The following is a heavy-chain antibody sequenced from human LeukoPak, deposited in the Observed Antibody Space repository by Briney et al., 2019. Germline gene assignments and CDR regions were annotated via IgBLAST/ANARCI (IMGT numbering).Heavy chain of an antibody. CDR1: GFTFDDYA. CDR3: ARDGGATMVRGVATYDP. Sequence: GGSLRLSCAASGFTFDDYAMHWVRQAPGKGLEWVSGISWNSGSIGYADSVKGRFTISRDNAKSSLFLQMNSLRAEDTAVYYCARDGGATMVRGVATYDPWGQGTLVTVSS. J-gene: IGHJ5*02. D-gene: IGHD3-10*01. V-gene: IGHV3-9*01. CDR2: ISWNSGSI.